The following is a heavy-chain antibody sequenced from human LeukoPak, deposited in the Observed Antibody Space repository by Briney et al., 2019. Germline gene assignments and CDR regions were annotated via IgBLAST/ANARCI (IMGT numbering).Heavy chain of an antibody. CDR2: ISSSSSYI. Sequence: PGGSLRLSCAASGFTFSSYSMNWVRQAPGKGLEWVSSISSSSSYIYYADSVKGRFTISRDNAKNSLYLQMNSLRAEDTAVYYCARGIPDFFTDLPAAGGRDAFDIWGQGTMVTVSS. CDR3: ARGIPDFFTDLPAAGGRDAFDI. V-gene: IGHV3-21*01. CDR1: GFTFSSYS. J-gene: IGHJ3*02. D-gene: IGHD2-2*01.